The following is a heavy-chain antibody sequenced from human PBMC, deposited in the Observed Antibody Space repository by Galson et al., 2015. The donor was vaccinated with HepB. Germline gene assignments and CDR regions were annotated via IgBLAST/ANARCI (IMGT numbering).Heavy chain of an antibody. CDR2: VNPNSGDT. CDR1: GYTFTAYY. CDR3: ARRRIALPLRGVQTSMDV. D-gene: IGHD2-15*01. V-gene: IGHV1-2*02. J-gene: IGHJ6*02. Sequence: SVKVSCKASGYTFTAYYIHWVRQAPGRGLEWMGWVNPNSGDTNYAQKFQGRVTMTRDTSISTGYMELGRLRVDDTAVYYCARRRIALPLRGVQTSMDVWGQGTTVTVSS.